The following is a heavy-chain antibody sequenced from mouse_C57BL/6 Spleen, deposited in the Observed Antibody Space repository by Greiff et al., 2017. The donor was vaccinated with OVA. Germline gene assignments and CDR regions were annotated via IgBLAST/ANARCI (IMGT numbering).Heavy chain of an antibody. CDR3: TGLRLGYYFDY. J-gene: IGHJ2*01. CDR1: GYTFTDYE. Sequence: VQLQQSGAELVRPGASVTLSCKASGYTFTDYEMHWVQQPPVHGLEWIGAIGPDTGGTAYNQKFQGKAILTADKSSSTAYMELRSLTAEDSAVYYCTGLRLGYYFDYWGQGTTLTVAS. D-gene: IGHD2-4*01. CDR2: IGPDTGGT. V-gene: IGHV1-15*01.